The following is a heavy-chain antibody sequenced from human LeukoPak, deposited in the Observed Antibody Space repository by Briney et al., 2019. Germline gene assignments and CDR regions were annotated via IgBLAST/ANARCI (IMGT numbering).Heavy chain of an antibody. V-gene: IGHV3-53*01. J-gene: IGHJ4*02. CDR2: IYSGGST. CDR1: GFTVSSNY. D-gene: IGHD6-19*01. Sequence: PGGSLRLSCAASGFTVSSNYMSWVRQAPGKGLEWVSVIYSGGSTYYADSVKGRFTISRDNSKNTLYLQMNSLRAEDTAVYYCARYSSGWLYFDYWGQGTLVTVSS. CDR3: ARYSSGWLYFDY.